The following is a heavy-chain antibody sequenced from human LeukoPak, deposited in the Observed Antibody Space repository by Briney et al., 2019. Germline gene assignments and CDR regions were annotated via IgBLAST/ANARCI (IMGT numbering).Heavy chain of an antibody. Sequence: GGSLRLSCAASGFTFSSYSMNWVRQAPGKGLEWVSSISSSSSYIYYADSVEGRFTISRDNAKNSLYLQMNSLRAEDTAVYYCARDCSRTSCYYYYGTAVWGQGTTVTVSS. CDR3: ARDCSRTSCYYYYGTAV. CDR1: GFTFSSYS. CDR2: ISSSSSYI. V-gene: IGHV3-21*01. D-gene: IGHD2-2*01. J-gene: IGHJ6*02.